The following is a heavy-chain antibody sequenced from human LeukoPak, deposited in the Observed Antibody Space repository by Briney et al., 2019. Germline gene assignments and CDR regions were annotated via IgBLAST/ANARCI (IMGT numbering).Heavy chain of an antibody. CDR3: ASVPLSSYGGEDDY. V-gene: IGHV3-21*01. CDR2: ISSSSSYI. Sequence: GGSLRLSCAASGFTFSSYSMNWVRQAPGKGLEWVSSISSSSSYIYYADSVEGRFTISRDNAKNSLYLQMTSLRAEDTAVYYCASVPLSSYGGEDDYWGQGTLVTVSS. CDR1: GFTFSSYS. J-gene: IGHJ4*02. D-gene: IGHD4-23*01.